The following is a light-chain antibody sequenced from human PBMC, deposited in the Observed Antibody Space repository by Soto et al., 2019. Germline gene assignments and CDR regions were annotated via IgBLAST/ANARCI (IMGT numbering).Light chain of an antibody. V-gene: IGKV1-9*01. J-gene: IGKJ4*01. CDR1: QGISSY. Sequence: DLQLTQSPSFLSASVGDRATITCRASQGISSYLAWYQQKPGKAPKLLIYVASSLQSGVPSRFSVSRSGTEFTITISSLQPEDFATYYCQQLDRYPLTLGGGTKVEIK. CDR2: VAS. CDR3: QQLDRYPLT.